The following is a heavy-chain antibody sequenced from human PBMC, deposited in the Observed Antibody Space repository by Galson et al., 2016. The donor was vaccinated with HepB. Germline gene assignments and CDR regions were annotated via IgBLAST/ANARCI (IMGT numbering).Heavy chain of an antibody. D-gene: IGHD2-8*02. V-gene: IGHV4-31*03. J-gene: IGHJ6*02. Sequence: TLSLTCTVSGGSISSGYYYWSWIRQLPGKGLEWIGYISYSGSTDYNPSLQSRVTISADTSKNQFSLQLTSVTAADTAVYYCARDHCTGGVCYSSPWYYGMDVWGQGTTVTVPS. CDR2: ISYSGST. CDR3: ARDHCTGGVCYSSPWYYGMDV. CDR1: GGSISSGYYY.